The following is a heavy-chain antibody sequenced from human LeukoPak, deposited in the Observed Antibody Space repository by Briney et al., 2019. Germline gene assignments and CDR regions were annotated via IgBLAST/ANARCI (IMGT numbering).Heavy chain of an antibody. CDR2: IYYSGST. J-gene: IGHJ4*02. Sequence: SETLSLTCTVSGGSISSSSYYWGWIRQPPGKGLEWIASIYYSGSTYYNPSLKSRVTISVDTSKNQFSLKLSSVTAAGTAVYYCARCVQQLPDYWGQGALVTVSS. CDR1: GGSISSSSYY. D-gene: IGHD6-13*01. V-gene: IGHV4-39*01. CDR3: ARCVQQLPDY.